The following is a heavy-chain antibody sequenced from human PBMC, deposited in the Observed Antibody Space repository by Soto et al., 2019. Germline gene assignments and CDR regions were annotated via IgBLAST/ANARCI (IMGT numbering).Heavy chain of an antibody. CDR3: ARRAGVMVPFDY. D-gene: IGHD3-16*01. V-gene: IGHV5-51*01. CDR2: IYPSDSET. CDR1: GETFTTYW. Sequence: GESLNIGCKTSGETFTTYWVGWVRLRPGEGLECMDIIYPSDSETRYSPSCEGHVMFAAGKSLETAYREWSSLKTSDTAVYVWARRAGVMVPFDYWGQGLQVTVSS. J-gene: IGHJ4*02.